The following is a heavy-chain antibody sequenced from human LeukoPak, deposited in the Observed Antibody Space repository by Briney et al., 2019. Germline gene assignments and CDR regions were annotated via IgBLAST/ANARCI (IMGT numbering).Heavy chain of an antibody. Sequence: ASVKVSCQASVYTLIDYYMHGVRQAPGQGPEWMGWIDPKSGGTNYAQKFQGRVTMTRDTSISTVYMELNSLRSDDTAVYYCAPPDVSYFDYWGQGTLVTVSS. CDR2: IDPKSGGT. D-gene: IGHD3-16*01. J-gene: IGHJ4*02. CDR3: APPDVSYFDY. CDR1: VYTLIDYY. V-gene: IGHV1-2*02.